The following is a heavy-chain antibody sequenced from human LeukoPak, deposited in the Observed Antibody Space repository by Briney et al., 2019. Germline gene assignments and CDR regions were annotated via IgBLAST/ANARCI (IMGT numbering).Heavy chain of an antibody. Sequence: GASVKVSCKASGGTFSSYAISWVRQAPGQGLEWMGRIIPVLDIANYAQKFQGRVTITADKSTSTAYMELSSLRSEDTAVYYCARDRAPGSYPSLDDWHWFDPWGQGTLVTVSS. D-gene: IGHD1-26*01. CDR1: GGTFSSYA. CDR2: IIPVLDIA. J-gene: IGHJ5*02. CDR3: ARDRAPGSYPSLDDWHWFDP. V-gene: IGHV1-69*04.